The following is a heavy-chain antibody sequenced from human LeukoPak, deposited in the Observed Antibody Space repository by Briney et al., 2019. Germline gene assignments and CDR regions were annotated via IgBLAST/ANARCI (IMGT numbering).Heavy chain of an antibody. D-gene: IGHD2-15*01. J-gene: IGHJ3*02. CDR3: ARGLVGGVAVIDAFDI. CDR2: INHSGST. CDR1: GGSFSGYY. Sequence: SETLSLTCAVYGGSFSGYYWSWIRQPPGKGLEWIGEINHSGSTNYNPSLKSRVTISVDTSKNQFSLKLSSVTAADTAVYYCARGLVGGVAVIDAFDIGAKGTMVTVSS. V-gene: IGHV4-34*01.